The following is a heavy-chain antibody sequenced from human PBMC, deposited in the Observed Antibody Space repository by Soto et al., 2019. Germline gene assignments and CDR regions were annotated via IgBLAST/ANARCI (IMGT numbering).Heavy chain of an antibody. CDR1: GFTFSSYA. D-gene: IGHD6-13*01. Sequence: PGGSLRLSCAASGFTFSSYAMSWVRQAPGKGLEWVSGISGSGGNTYYPDSVKGRFTISRDNSKKTLYLQMNSLRAEDTAVYYCAKAPKGNYYYGMDVWAQGTSVTVSS. J-gene: IGHJ6*02. V-gene: IGHV3-23*01. CDR3: AKAPKGNYYYGMDV. CDR2: ISGSGGNT.